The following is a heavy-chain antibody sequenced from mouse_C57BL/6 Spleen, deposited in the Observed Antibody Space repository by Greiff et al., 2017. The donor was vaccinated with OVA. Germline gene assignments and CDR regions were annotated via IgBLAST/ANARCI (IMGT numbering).Heavy chain of an antibody. J-gene: IGHJ2*01. CDR3: TRLLRYY. Sequence: QVHVKQSGAELVRPGASVTLSCKASGYTFTDYEMHWVKQTPVHGLEWIGAIDPETGGTAYNQKFKGKAILTADKSSSTAYMELRSLTSEDSAVYYCTRLLRYYWGQGTTLTVSS. D-gene: IGHD1-1*01. CDR1: GYTFTDYE. CDR2: IDPETGGT. V-gene: IGHV1-15*01.